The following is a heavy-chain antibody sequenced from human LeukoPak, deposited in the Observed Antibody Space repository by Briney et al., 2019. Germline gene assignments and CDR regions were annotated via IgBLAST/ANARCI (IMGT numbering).Heavy chain of an antibody. V-gene: IGHV3-74*01. D-gene: IGHD5-18*01. CDR1: GFTFTTYW. J-gene: IGHJ6*02. CDR2: INSDGSIT. CDR3: ARDAVDTANAV. Sequence: GGSLRLSCAASGFTFTTYWMHWVRQAPGKGLVWVSHINSDGSITSYADSVKGRFTISRDNAKNTLYLQVNSLRAEDTAVYYCARDAVDTANAVWGQGTTVTVSS.